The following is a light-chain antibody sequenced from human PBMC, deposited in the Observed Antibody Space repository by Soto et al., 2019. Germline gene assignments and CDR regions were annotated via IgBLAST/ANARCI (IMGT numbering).Light chain of an antibody. Sequence: QSALTQPPSVSGAPGQRVTISCTGSSSNIGAGYDVHWYQQLPGTAPKLLIYVYNNRASGVPDRFSGSKSGTSASLAITGLQAEDEADYYCQSYDSSLGHWVFGGGTKLTVL. CDR1: SSNIGAGYD. V-gene: IGLV1-40*01. CDR2: VYN. J-gene: IGLJ3*02. CDR3: QSYDSSLGHWV.